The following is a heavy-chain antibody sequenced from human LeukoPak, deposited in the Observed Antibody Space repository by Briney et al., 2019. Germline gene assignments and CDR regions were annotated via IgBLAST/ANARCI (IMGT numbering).Heavy chain of an antibody. CDR1: GGSISSYY. Sequence: PSETLSLTCTVSGGSISSYYWSWIRQPPGKGLELIGYIYYSGSTNYNPSLKSRVTISVDTSKNQFSLRLSSVTAADTAVYYCARVDYGGNPGYYYGMDVWGQGTTVTVSS. J-gene: IGHJ6*02. CDR3: ARVDYGGNPGYYYGMDV. V-gene: IGHV4-59*01. CDR2: IYYSGST. D-gene: IGHD4-23*01.